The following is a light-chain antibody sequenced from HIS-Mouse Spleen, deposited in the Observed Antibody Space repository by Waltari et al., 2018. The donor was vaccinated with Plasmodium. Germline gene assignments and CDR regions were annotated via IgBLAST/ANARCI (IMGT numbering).Light chain of an antibody. CDR3: QAWDSSTVV. CDR2: QDS. CDR1: KLGDKY. Sequence: SYELTQPPSVSVSPGQTASITCSGDKLGDKYACWYQQKPGKYPVLVIYQDSKRPAGIPERCSGSISGNTATLTISGTQAMDEADDYCQAWDSSTVVFGGGTKLTVL. V-gene: IGLV3-1*01. J-gene: IGLJ2*01.